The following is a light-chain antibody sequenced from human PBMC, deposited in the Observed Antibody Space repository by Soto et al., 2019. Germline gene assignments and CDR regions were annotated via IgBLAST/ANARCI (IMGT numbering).Light chain of an antibody. CDR3: QQYDNLIT. Sequence: EIVMTPSPAIFSVSPVARATLSGRASQSVSTNLAWYQQKPGQAPRLLIYGASNRATGFPDRFSGSGSGTDFTLTISRLEPEDFAVYYCQQYDNLITFGQGTRLEIK. J-gene: IGKJ5*01. V-gene: IGKV3D-15*01. CDR1: QSVSTN. CDR2: GAS.